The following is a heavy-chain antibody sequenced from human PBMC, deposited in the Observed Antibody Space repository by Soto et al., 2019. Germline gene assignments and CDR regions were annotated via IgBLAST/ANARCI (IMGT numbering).Heavy chain of an antibody. V-gene: IGHV3-48*01. CDR2: ISSSSSTI. Sequence: EVQLVESGGGLVQPGGSLRLSCAASGFTFSSYSMNWVRQAPGKGLEWVSYISSSSSTIYYADSVKGRFTISRDNAKNSLYLHMNSLRAEDTAVYYVLPPPRDGNWFDPWGQGTLVTVSS. CDR1: GFTFSSYS. J-gene: IGHJ5*02. CDR3: LPPPRDGNWFDP. D-gene: IGHD2-2*01.